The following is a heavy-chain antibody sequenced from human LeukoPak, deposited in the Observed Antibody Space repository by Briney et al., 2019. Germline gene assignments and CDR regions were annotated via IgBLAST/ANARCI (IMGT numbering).Heavy chain of an antibody. Sequence: ASVKVSCKASGYTFTDYYMHWVQQAPGKGLEWMGRVDPEDGETIYAEKFQGRVTITADTSTDTAYIELSSLRSEDTAVYYCATPPGSSTSWGQGTLVTVSS. J-gene: IGHJ4*02. CDR1: GYTFTDYY. CDR3: ATPPGSSTS. V-gene: IGHV1-69-2*01. D-gene: IGHD2-2*01. CDR2: VDPEDGET.